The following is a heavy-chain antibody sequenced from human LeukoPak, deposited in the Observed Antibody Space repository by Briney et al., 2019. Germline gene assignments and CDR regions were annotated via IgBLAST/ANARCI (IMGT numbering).Heavy chain of an antibody. J-gene: IGHJ4*02. D-gene: IGHD3-10*01. CDR2: ISSSSSTI. CDR3: ARGYGSGSYYFDY. V-gene: IGHV3-48*01. Sequence: PGGSLRLSCAASGFTFSSYSMNWVRQAPGNGLEGVSYISSSSSTIYYADSVKRRFTTSRDNAKNSLYLQMNSLRAEDAAVYYCARGYGSGSYYFDYWGQGTLVTVSS. CDR1: GFTFSSYS.